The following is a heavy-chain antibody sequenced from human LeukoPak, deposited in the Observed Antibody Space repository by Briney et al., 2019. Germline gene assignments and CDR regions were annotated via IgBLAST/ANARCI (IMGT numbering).Heavy chain of an antibody. CDR1: GGSISSGSYY. CDR2: IYTSGST. D-gene: IGHD6-6*01. CDR3: ARAYSSSFAPFDY. J-gene: IGHJ4*02. Sequence: SETLSLTCTVSGGSISSGSYYWSWIRQPAGKGLEWIGRIYTSGSTNYNPSLKSRVTISVDTSKNQFSLKLGSVTAADTAVYYCARAYSSSFAPFDYWGQGTLVTVSS. V-gene: IGHV4-61*02.